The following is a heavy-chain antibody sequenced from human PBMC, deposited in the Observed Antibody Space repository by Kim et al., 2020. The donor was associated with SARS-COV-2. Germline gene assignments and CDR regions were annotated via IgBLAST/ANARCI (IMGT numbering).Heavy chain of an antibody. CDR3: TRVSFLTGYSQWDY. Sequence: GGSLRLSCTASGFTFGDYAMSWFRQAPGKGLAWVGFIRSKAHGGTTEYAASVKGRFTISRDDSKSIAYLQMNSLKTEDTAVYYCTRVSFLTGYSQWDYWGQGTLVAVSS. J-gene: IGHJ4*02. CDR1: GFTFGDYA. CDR2: IRSKAHGGTT. V-gene: IGHV3-49*03. D-gene: IGHD3-9*01.